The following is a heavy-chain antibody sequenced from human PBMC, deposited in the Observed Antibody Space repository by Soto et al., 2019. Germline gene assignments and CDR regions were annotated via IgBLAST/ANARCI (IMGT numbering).Heavy chain of an antibody. Sequence: GASVKVSCKASGYTFPSYYMHWVRQAPGQGLEGMGIINPSGGSTSYAQKFQGRVTMTRDTSTSTVYMELSSLRSEDTAVYYCASPTMVRGEKEPGDYYYYGMDVWGQGTTVTVSS. J-gene: IGHJ6*02. V-gene: IGHV1-46*01. CDR2: INPSGGST. D-gene: IGHD3-10*01. CDR3: ASPTMVRGEKEPGDYYYYGMDV. CDR1: GYTFPSYY.